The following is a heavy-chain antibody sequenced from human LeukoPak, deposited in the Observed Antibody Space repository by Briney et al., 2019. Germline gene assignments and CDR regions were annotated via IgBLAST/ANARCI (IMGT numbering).Heavy chain of an antibody. CDR2: IKSKTDGGTT. CDR3: TAGNIVVVVAAKDY. Sequence: GGSLRLSCVASGFTFSNYGMSWVRQAPGKGLEWVGRIKSKTDGGTTDYAAPVKGRFTISRDDSKNTLDLRMNSLKTEDTAVYYCTAGNIVVVVAAKDYWGQGTLVTVSS. CDR1: GFTFSNYG. D-gene: IGHD2-15*01. V-gene: IGHV3-15*01. J-gene: IGHJ4*02.